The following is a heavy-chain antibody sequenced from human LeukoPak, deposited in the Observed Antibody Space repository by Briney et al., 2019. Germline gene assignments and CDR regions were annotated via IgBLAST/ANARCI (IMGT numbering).Heavy chain of an antibody. CDR2: ISYDGSNK. V-gene: IGHV3-30-3*01. CDR1: GFTFSSYA. Sequence: GGSLRLSCAASGFTFSSYAMHWVRQAPGKGLEWVAAISYDGSNKYYSDSVKGRFTISRDNSKNTLFLQMNSLRAEDTAVYYCARDPPYGWGRYYWGRGTLVTVS. D-gene: IGHD3-10*01. CDR3: ARDPPYGWGRYY. J-gene: IGHJ4*02.